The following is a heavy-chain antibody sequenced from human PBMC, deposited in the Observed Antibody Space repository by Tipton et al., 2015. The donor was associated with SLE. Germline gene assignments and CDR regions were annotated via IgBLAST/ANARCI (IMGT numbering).Heavy chain of an antibody. V-gene: IGHV4-59*01. D-gene: IGHD5-18*01. CDR1: GESISNFY. CDR3: ARQDSAMVIGY. Sequence: TLSLTCTVSGESISNFYWSWIRQPPGKGLEWIGYIYQGGSPNYNPSLKSRVTMSINTAKNQFSLKVNSLSVADTAVYYCARQDSAMVIGYWGQGTLVTVSS. J-gene: IGHJ4*02. CDR2: IYQGGSP.